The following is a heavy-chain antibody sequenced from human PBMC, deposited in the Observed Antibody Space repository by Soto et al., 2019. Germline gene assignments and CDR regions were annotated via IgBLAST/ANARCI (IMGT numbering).Heavy chain of an antibody. CDR2: IYHSGST. J-gene: IGHJ4*02. V-gene: IGHV4-4*02. D-gene: IGHD5-18*01. CDR3: ARADVDTAMVTFDY. CDR1: GGSISSSNW. Sequence: TLSLTCAVSGGSISSSNWWGWVRQPPGKGLEWIGEIYHSGSTNYNPSLKSRVTISVDKSKNQFSLKLSSVTAADTAVYYCARADVDTAMVTFDYWGQGTLVTVSS.